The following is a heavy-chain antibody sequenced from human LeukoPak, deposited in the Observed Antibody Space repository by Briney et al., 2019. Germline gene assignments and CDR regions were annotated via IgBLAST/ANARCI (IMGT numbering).Heavy chain of an antibody. CDR2: ISSSSSYI. Sequence: PGGSLRLSCAASGFTFSSYSMNWVRQAPGKGLEWVSSISSSSSYIYSADSVKGRFTISRDDAKNSLYLQMNSLRAEDTAVYYCARVPRIVVVPAAGTRTVTSRQGWHYYYMDVWGKGTTVTVSS. V-gene: IGHV3-21*01. CDR3: ARVPRIVVVPAAGTRTVTSRQGWHYYYMDV. D-gene: IGHD2-2*01. J-gene: IGHJ6*03. CDR1: GFTFSSYS.